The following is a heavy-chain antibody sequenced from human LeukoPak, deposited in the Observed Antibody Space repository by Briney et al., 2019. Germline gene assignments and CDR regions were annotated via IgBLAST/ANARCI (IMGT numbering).Heavy chain of an antibody. V-gene: IGHV4-39*07. Sequence: SETLSLTCTVSGGSISSSSYYWGWIRQPPGKGLEWIGEIYHSGSTNYNPSLKSRVTISVDKSKNQFSLKLSSVTAADTAVYYCASWDDSSGYYFDPWGQGTLVTVSS. CDR2: IYHSGST. CDR3: ASWDDSSGYYFDP. J-gene: IGHJ5*02. CDR1: GGSISSSSYY. D-gene: IGHD3-22*01.